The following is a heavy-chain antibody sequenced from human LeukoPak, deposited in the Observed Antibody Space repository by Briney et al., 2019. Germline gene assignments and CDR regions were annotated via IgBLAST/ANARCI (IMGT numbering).Heavy chain of an antibody. CDR2: ISAYNGNT. CDR3: ARVIDCSGGSCYPYYYYYYMDV. J-gene: IGHJ6*03. Sequence: ASVKVSCKASGGTFSSYAISWVRQAPGQGLEWMGWISAYNGNTNYAQKLQGRVTMTTDTSTSTAYMELRSLRSDDTAVYYCARVIDCSGGSCYPYYYYYYMDVWGKGTTVTVSS. CDR1: GGTFSSYA. V-gene: IGHV1-18*01. D-gene: IGHD2-15*01.